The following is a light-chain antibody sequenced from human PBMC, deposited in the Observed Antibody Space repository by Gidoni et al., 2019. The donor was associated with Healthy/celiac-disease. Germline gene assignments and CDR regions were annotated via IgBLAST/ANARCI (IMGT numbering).Light chain of an antibody. V-gene: IGKV1-39*01. Sequence: IHMTQPPSSLSASVGDSVTITCRASQSISSYLNWYQQKPGKAPKLLIYAASSLQSGVPSRFSGSGSGTDFTLTISSLQPEDFATYYCQQSYSTPYTFGQGTKLEIK. J-gene: IGKJ2*01. CDR1: QSISSY. CDR2: AAS. CDR3: QQSYSTPYT.